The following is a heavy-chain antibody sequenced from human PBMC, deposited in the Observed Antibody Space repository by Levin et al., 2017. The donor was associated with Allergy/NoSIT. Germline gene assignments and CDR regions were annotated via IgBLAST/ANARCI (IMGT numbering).Heavy chain of an antibody. Sequence: GGSLRLSCAASGFTFADYAMYWVRQVPGRGLEWVSGISWNSGDIGYADSVRGRFTISRDNAKNSLYLQMNSLRTEDSAVYYCAKAFGSGSFYHLDFWGQGTLVTVSS. D-gene: IGHD3-10*01. V-gene: IGHV3-9*01. CDR3: AKAFGSGSFYHLDF. J-gene: IGHJ4*02. CDR1: GFTFADYA. CDR2: ISWNSGDI.